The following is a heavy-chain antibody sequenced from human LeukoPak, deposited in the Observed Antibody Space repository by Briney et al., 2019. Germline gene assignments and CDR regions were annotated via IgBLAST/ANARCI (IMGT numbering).Heavy chain of an antibody. CDR3: SRGAGVSVAEPFDH. V-gene: IGHV1-18*01. CDR1: GYTFTSYG. D-gene: IGHD6-19*01. J-gene: IGHJ4*02. CDR2: ISVYNGNT. Sequence: ASVKVSCKASGYTFTSYGVNWGRQAPGQGLEWMGWISVYNGNTDNAQRSQGRVTVTTATSMSIAYMELRSLSSDDSAVYCWSRGAGVSVAEPFDHWGQGTLVTVYS.